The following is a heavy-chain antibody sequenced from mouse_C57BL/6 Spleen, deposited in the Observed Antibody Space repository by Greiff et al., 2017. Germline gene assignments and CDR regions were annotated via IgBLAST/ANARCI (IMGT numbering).Heavy chain of an antibody. CDR1: GYTFTSYW. D-gene: IGHD2-4*01. CDR3: ARWALRPIGYYAMDY. CDR2: IHPNSGST. Sequence: QVQLQQPGAELVKPGASVKLSCKASGYTFTSYWMHWVKQRPGQGLEWIGMIHPNSGSTNYNEKFKSKATLTVDKSSSTAYMQLSSLTSEDSAVYYCARWALRPIGYYAMDYWGQGTSVTVSS. J-gene: IGHJ4*01. V-gene: IGHV1-64*01.